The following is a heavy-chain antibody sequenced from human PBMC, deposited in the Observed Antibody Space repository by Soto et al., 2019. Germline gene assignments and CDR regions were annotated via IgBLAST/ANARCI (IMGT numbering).Heavy chain of an antibody. CDR2: IIPIFGTA. V-gene: IGHV1-69*06. CDR1: GGTFSSYA. D-gene: IGHD6-19*01. CDR3: ARGGHPRSLVISRSGWFDP. J-gene: IGHJ5*02. Sequence: QVQLVQSGAEVKKPGSSVKVSCKASGGTFSSYAISWVRQAPGQGLEWMGGIIPIFGTANYAQKFQGRVTITADKSTSTAYMELSSFRSDDTAVYYCARGGHPRSLVISRSGWFDPWGQGTLVTVS.